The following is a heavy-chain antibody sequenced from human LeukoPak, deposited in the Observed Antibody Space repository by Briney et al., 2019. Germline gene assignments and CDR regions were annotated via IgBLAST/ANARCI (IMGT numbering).Heavy chain of an antibody. Sequence: AVDLYCNASGYSFTSYHINWVRHATGQGHEWMGWMNPNSGNTGYAQKFQGRVTMTRNTSISTAYMELSSLRSEDTAVYYCARGRGYSYALSDDYWGQGTLVTVSS. J-gene: IGHJ4*02. V-gene: IGHV1-8*01. CDR2: MNPNSGNT. CDR3: ARGRGYSYALSDDY. CDR1: GYSFTSYH. D-gene: IGHD5-18*01.